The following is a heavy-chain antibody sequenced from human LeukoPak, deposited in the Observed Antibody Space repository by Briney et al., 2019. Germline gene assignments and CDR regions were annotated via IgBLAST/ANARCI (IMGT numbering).Heavy chain of an antibody. CDR3: ASGNVVVVAATLDY. Sequence: GASVKVSCKASGGTFSSYAISWVRQAPGQGLEWMGRIIPILGTANYAQKFQGRVTITTDESTSTAYMELSSLRSEDTAVYYCASGNVVVVAATLDYWGQGTLVTVSS. V-gene: IGHV1-69*05. CDR1: GGTFSSYA. CDR2: IIPILGTA. J-gene: IGHJ4*02. D-gene: IGHD2-15*01.